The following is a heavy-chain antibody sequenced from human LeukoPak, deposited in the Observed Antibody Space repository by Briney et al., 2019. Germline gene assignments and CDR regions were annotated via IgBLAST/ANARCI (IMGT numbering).Heavy chain of an antibody. V-gene: IGHV3-23*01. CDR1: GFTFSSYA. CDR2: ISGSGSST. J-gene: IGHJ4*02. CDR3: AKDLDVGSSSGYPDRDY. Sequence: GGSLRLSCAASGFTFSSYAMSWVRQAPGKGLEWVSAISGSGSSTYYVDSVKGRFTISRDNSKNTLYLQMNSLRAEDTAVYYCAKDLDVGSSSGYPDRDYWGQGTLVTVSS. D-gene: IGHD3-22*01.